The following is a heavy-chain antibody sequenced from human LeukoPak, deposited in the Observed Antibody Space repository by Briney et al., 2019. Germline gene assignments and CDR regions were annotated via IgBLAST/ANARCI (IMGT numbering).Heavy chain of an antibody. J-gene: IGHJ4*02. D-gene: IGHD3-3*01. V-gene: IGHV3-30-3*01. CDR1: GFTFSNYA. CDR3: ARATIFGVVAFDY. CDR2: ISYDGNNK. Sequence: GGSLRLSCAASGFTFSNYAMHWVRQAPGKGLEWVAVISYDGNNKYYADSVKGRFTISRDNSKNTLYLQMNSLRAEDTAVYYCARATIFGVVAFDYWGQGTLVTVSS.